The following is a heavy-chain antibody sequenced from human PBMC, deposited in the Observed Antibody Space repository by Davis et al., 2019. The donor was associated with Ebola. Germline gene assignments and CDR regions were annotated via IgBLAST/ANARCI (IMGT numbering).Heavy chain of an antibody. Sequence: PGGSLRLSCAASGFTFSNYGIHWVRQAPGKGLEWVAVVSADGRVDYYADSVKGRFTIYRDNSKNILFLEMNSLTAEDTALYFCAKEYFMTRGYDGFDVWGQGTVVTVSS. CDR2: VSADGRVD. CDR3: AKEYFMTRGYDGFDV. D-gene: IGHD3-22*01. CDR1: GFTFSNYG. V-gene: IGHV3-30*18. J-gene: IGHJ3*01.